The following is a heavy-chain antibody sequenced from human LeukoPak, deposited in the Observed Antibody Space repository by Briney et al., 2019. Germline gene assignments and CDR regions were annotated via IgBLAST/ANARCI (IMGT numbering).Heavy chain of an antibody. D-gene: IGHD2-2*01. Sequence: GESLRISCKGSGYSITSYWISWVRQMPGKGLEWMGRINTSDSYTNYSPSFQGHVTISADKSISTAYLQCSSLKASDTARYYCARLAKYCSSTSCYWWFDPWGQGTLVSVSS. J-gene: IGHJ5*02. CDR1: GYSITSYW. CDR3: ARLAKYCSSTSCYWWFDP. V-gene: IGHV5-10-1*01. CDR2: INTSDSYT.